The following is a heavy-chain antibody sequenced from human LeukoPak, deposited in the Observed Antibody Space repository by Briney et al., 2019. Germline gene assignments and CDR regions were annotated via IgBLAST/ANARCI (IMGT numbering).Heavy chain of an antibody. CDR3: ARDRSYGTRYYYYYMDV. D-gene: IGHD1/OR15-1a*01. J-gene: IGHJ6*03. Sequence: GGSLRLSCAASGFTFSSYWMSWVRQAPGKGLEWVANIKQDGSEKYYVDSVKGRFTISRDNAKNSLYLRMNSLRAEDTAVYYCARDRSYGTRYYYYYMDVWGKGTTVTVSS. CDR2: IKQDGSEK. V-gene: IGHV3-7*01. CDR1: GFTFSSYW.